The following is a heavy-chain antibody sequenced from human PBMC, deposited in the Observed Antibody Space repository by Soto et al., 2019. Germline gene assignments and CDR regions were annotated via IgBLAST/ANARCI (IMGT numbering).Heavy chain of an antibody. CDR2: INAGNGNT. V-gene: IGHV1-3*01. J-gene: IGHJ3*02. CDR1: GYTFTSYA. CDR3: ATLRRYFDWFRDAFDI. Sequence: RASVKVSCKASGYTFTSYAMHWVRQAPGQRLEWMGWINAGNGNTKYSQNFQGRVTITRDTSASTAYMELSSLRSEDTAVYYCATLRRYFDWFRDAFDIWGQGTMVTVSS. D-gene: IGHD3-9*01.